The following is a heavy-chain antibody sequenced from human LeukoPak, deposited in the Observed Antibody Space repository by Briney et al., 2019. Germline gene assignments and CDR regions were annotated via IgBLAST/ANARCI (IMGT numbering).Heavy chain of an antibody. D-gene: IGHD3-3*01. V-gene: IGHV4-59*01. J-gene: IGHJ5*02. Sequence: SETLSLTCTVSYGSISNYYWNWIRQPPGKGLEWIGYISYSGSTSYNPSLKSRVTISVDTSKNQFSLKLSSVTAADTAVYYCARVSTELRFLEWFRFDPWGQGTLVTVSS. CDR3: ARVSTELRFLEWFRFDP. CDR1: YGSISNYY. CDR2: ISYSGST.